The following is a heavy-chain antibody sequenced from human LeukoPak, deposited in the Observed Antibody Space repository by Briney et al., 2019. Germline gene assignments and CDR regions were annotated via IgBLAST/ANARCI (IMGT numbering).Heavy chain of an antibody. D-gene: IGHD1-26*01. V-gene: IGHV1-46*01. J-gene: IGHJ3*02. CDR2: INPSGGST. Sequence: GASVKVSCKASGYTFTSYAMHWVRQAPGQGLEWMGIINPSGGSTSYAQKFQGRVTMTRDMSTSTVYMELSSLRSEDTAVYYCARERWERGNAFDIWGQGTMVTVSS. CDR3: ARERWERGNAFDI. CDR1: GYTFTSYA.